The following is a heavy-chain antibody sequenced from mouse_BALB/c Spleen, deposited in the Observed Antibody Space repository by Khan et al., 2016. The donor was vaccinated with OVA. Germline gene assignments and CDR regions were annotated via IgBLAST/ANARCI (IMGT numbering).Heavy chain of an antibody. V-gene: IGHV3-2*02. J-gene: IGHJ2*01. Sequence: EVKLLESGPGLVKPSQSLSLTCTVTGYSITSDYAWNWIRQFPGNKLEWMGYRSYSGSTSYNQSLKSRSTITRDTSKNQFFLQLNTVTTEDTATSYCPRDYGLSYYYFDYWCQAPPLTVSS. CDR1: GYSITSDYA. CDR3: PRDYGLSYYYFDY. D-gene: IGHD1-1*01. CDR2: RSYSGST.